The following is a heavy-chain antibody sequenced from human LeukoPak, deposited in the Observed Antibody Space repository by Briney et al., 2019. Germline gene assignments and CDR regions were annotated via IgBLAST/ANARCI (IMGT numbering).Heavy chain of an antibody. D-gene: IGHD2-2*01. J-gene: IGHJ6*03. CDR2: IYYTGST. Sequence: SETLSLTCTVSGGSIRSYYWSWVRQPPGKGLEYIGHIYYTGSTDYNPSLKSRVTMSLDTSKNQFSLKLSSVTAADTAVYSCARFSAHQLRSGYYYYMDVWGKGTTVTVSS. CDR3: ARFSAHQLRSGYYYYMDV. V-gene: IGHV4-59*01. CDR1: GGSIRSYY.